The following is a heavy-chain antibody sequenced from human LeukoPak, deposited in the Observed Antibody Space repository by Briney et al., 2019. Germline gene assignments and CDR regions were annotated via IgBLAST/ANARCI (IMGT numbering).Heavy chain of an antibody. CDR2: IDTSGNT. J-gene: IGHJ4*02. Sequence: SETLSLTCTVSGGSISSCYWSWIRQPAGKGLEWIGRIDTSGNTNYKPSLESRVTMSVDTSKNQFSQKLSSVTAADTAVYYCARDNAVAYYFDYWGQGTLVTVSS. CDR1: GGSISSCY. V-gene: IGHV4-4*07. D-gene: IGHD6-19*01. CDR3: ARDNAVAYYFDY.